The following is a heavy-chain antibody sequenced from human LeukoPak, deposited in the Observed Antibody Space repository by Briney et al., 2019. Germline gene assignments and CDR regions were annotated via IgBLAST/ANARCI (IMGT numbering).Heavy chain of an antibody. Sequence: SETLSLTCGVSGYSISSGYYWGWIRQPPGEGLEWFGSSDHSGRTYYNPSLKSRVTISVATSKNQFSLKLTSATAADTAAYYCTTEVGQWLVRTWGQGTLVTVSS. V-gene: IGHV4-38-2*01. D-gene: IGHD6-19*01. J-gene: IGHJ5*02. CDR3: TTEVGQWLVRT. CDR2: SDHSGRT. CDR1: GYSISSGYY.